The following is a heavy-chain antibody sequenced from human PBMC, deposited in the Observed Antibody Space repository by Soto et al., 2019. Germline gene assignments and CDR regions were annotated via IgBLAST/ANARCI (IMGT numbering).Heavy chain of an antibody. J-gene: IGHJ5*02. D-gene: IGHD2-2*01. CDR2: IYWNDDK. Sequence: SGPTLVNPPQTLTLTCTFSGFSLSTSGVGVGWIRQPPGKALEWLALIYWNDDKRYSPSLKSRLTITKDTSKNQVVLTMTNMDPVDTATYYCAHSPQDIVVVPAASFDWFDPWGQGTLVTVSS. CDR3: AHSPQDIVVVPAASFDWFDP. V-gene: IGHV2-5*01. CDR1: GFSLSTSGVG.